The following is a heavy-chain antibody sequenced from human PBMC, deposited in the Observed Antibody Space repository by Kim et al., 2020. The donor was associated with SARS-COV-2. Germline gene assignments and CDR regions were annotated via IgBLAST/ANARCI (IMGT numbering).Heavy chain of an antibody. CDR2: INTNTGNP. V-gene: IGHV7-4-1*02. CDR3: ARFPRGNLRYFDWLPPFDY. Sequence: ASVKVSCKASGYTFTSYAMNWVRQAPGQGLEWMGWINTNTGNPTYAQGFTGRFVFSLDTSVSTAYLQISSLKAEDTAVYYCARFPRGNLRYFDWLPPFDYWGQGTLVTVSS. J-gene: IGHJ4*02. CDR1: GYTFTSYA. D-gene: IGHD3-9*01.